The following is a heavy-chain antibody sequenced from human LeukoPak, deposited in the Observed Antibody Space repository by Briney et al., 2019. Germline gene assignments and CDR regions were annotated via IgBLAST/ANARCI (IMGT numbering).Heavy chain of an antibody. V-gene: IGHV1-2*02. CDR3: ARDLKNYGHLGPLDY. J-gene: IGHJ4*02. D-gene: IGHD3-10*01. CDR2: INPNSGGT. Sequence: ASVKASCKASGYTFTGYYMHWVRQAPGQGLEWMGWINPNSGGTNYAQKFQGRVTMTRDTSISTAYMELSSLRSDDTAVYFCARDLKNYGHLGPLDYWGQGTLVTVSS. CDR1: GYTFTGYY.